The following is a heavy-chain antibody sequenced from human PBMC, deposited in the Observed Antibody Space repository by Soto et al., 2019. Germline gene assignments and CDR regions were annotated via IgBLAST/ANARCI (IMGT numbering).Heavy chain of an antibody. D-gene: IGHD6-6*01. CDR3: ASHPEYSSSAFDY. Sequence: ASVKVSCKASGGTFSSYSISWVRQAPGQGLEWTGGIIPIFGTANYAQKFQGRVTITADESTSTAYMELSSLRSEDTAVYYCASHPEYSSSAFDYWGQGTLVTVSS. J-gene: IGHJ4*02. CDR2: IIPIFGTA. V-gene: IGHV1-69*13. CDR1: GGTFSSYS.